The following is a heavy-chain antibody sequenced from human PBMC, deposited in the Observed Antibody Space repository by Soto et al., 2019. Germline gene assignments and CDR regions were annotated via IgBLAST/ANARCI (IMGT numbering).Heavy chain of an antibody. Sequence: EVQLLESGGGLVQPGGYLRVSCAASGVTFISYAMNWVRQAPGKGLEWVSVISGSGGSTYYADSVKGRFTISRDNSKNTLYLQMNSLRAEDTAVYYCAKRTTGWYFDLWGRGTLVTVSS. J-gene: IGHJ2*01. CDR1: GVTFISYA. V-gene: IGHV3-23*01. CDR3: AKRTTGWYFDL. CDR2: ISGSGGST.